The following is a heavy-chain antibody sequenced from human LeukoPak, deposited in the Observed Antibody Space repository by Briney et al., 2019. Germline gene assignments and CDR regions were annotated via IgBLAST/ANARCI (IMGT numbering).Heavy chain of an antibody. V-gene: IGHV3-30-3*01. CDR2: ISYDGSNK. J-gene: IGHJ4*02. CDR1: GFTFSLYW. CDR3: AADDFDY. Sequence: QPGGSLRLSCAASGFTFSLYWMNWVRRAPGKGLEWVAVISYDGSNKYYADSVKGRFTISRDNSKNTLYLQMNSLRAEDTAVYYCAADDFDYWGQGTLVTVSS.